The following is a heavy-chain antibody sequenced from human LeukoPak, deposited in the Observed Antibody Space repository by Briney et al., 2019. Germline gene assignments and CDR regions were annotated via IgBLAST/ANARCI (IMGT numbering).Heavy chain of an antibody. Sequence: GASVKVSCKASGGTFSSYAISWVRQAPGQGLEWMRRIIPILGIANYAQKFQGRVTITADKSTSTAYMELSSLRSEDTAVYYCARPSTTYYSDSSGYYLFDYWGQGTLVTVSS. J-gene: IGHJ4*02. V-gene: IGHV1-69*04. CDR2: IIPILGIA. D-gene: IGHD3-22*01. CDR3: ARPSTTYYSDSSGYYLFDY. CDR1: GGTFSSYA.